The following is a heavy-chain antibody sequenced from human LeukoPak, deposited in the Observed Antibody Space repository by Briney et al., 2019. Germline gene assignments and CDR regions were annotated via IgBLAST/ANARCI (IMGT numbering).Heavy chain of an antibody. CDR3: VREGLGTTGWYGPVF. Sequence: PGRSLRLSCAASGFTFPSYAMSWVRQAPGKGLEWVSYISGSAINTYYADSVRGRFTISRDNAKNSLYLQMNNLRAEDTAVYYCVREGLGTTGWYGPVFWGQGTLVTVSS. CDR2: ISGSAINT. J-gene: IGHJ4*02. CDR1: GFTFPSYA. D-gene: IGHD6-19*01. V-gene: IGHV3-48*04.